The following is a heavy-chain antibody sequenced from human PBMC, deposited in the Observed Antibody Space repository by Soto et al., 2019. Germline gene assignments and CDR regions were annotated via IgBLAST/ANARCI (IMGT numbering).Heavy chain of an antibody. V-gene: IGHV4-59*01. D-gene: IGHD4-17*01. CDR2: IHYSGST. J-gene: IGHJ4*02. Sequence: PSETLSLTCTVSGGSISSYYWSWIRQSPGKGLEWIGYIHYSGSTNYNPSLKSRVTISVDTSKNQFSLKLSSVTAADTAVYYCARASTVTIDYWGQGTLVTVSS. CDR1: GGSISSYY. CDR3: ARASTVTIDY.